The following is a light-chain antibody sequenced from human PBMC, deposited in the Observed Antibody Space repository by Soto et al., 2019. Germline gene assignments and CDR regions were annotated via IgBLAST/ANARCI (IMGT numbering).Light chain of an antibody. CDR2: GAS. CDR1: ESVSSN. CDR3: QQRSNLPWT. Sequence: EIVLTQSPATLSVSPWDRATLSCRASESVSSNVAWYQQKPGQAPRLLIYGASNRATGIPVRFSGSGSGADYTLTISSLEPEDFAVYYCQQRSNLPWTFGQGTKWIS. V-gene: IGKV3-11*01. J-gene: IGKJ1*01.